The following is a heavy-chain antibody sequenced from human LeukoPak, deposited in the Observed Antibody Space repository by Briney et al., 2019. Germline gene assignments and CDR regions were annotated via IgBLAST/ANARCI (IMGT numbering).Heavy chain of an antibody. CDR3: ARDVLYFDILTGYGI. CDR1: GFTFSSYS. V-gene: IGHV3-21*01. CDR2: ISSSSSYI. J-gene: IGHJ4*02. D-gene: IGHD3-9*01. Sequence: GGFLRLSCAASGFTFSSYSMNWVRQAPGKGLEWVSSISSSSSYIYYADSVKGRFTISRDNAKKSLYLQMNSLRAEDTAVYYCARDVLYFDILTGYGIWGQGTLVTVSS.